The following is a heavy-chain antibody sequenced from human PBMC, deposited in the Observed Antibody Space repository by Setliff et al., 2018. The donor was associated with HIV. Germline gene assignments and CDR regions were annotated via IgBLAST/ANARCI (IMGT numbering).Heavy chain of an antibody. CDR3: TTYSSVYYHSDC. V-gene: IGHV3-15*06. CDR1: GFTFSSYS. J-gene: IGHJ4*02. Sequence: CGTLSLPCAASGFTFSSYSMNWVRQAPGKGLEWVGRIKSKSDGGAVHYAAPVKGIFTISRDDSKDTLYLEMNSLKKEDTAMYYCTTYSSVYYHSDCWGQGTLVTVSS. D-gene: IGHD3-22*01. CDR2: IKSKSDGGAV.